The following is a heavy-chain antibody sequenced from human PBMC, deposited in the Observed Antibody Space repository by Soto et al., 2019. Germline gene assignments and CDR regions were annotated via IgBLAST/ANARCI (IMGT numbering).Heavy chain of an antibody. CDR3: ARLASGSYDY. Sequence: QVQLVQSGAEVKKPGSSVRVSCKASGGTFSTYLISWVRQAPGQGLEWMGRISPMVGIAIYAQKFQGRIAITADKSTSIAYLEVTSLRNEDTAVYYCARLASGSYDYWGQGTLITVSS. CDR1: GGTFSTYL. J-gene: IGHJ4*02. V-gene: IGHV1-69*02. CDR2: ISPMVGIA. D-gene: IGHD1-26*01.